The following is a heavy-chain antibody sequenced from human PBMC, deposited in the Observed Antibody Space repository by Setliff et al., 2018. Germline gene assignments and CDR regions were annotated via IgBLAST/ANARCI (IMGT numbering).Heavy chain of an antibody. CDR2: ISSSSSTI. CDR1: GPTFSSYS. J-gene: IGHJ6*03. D-gene: IGHD2-2*01. V-gene: IGHV3-48*01. Sequence: GGSLRLSCAASGPTFSSYSMNWVRQAPGKGLEWVSYISSSSSTIYYADSVKGRFTISRDNAKNSLYLQMNSLRAEDTAVYYCARDGCSSTSCYGCPCYYYYMDVWGKGTTVTVSS. CDR3: ARDGCSSTSCYGCPCYYYYMDV.